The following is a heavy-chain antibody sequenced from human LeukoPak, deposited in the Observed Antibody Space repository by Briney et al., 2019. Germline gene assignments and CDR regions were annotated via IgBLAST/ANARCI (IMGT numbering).Heavy chain of an antibody. CDR2: TYYRSKWYN. Sequence: SQTLSLTCAISGDSVSSNSAAWNWIRQSPSRGLEWQGRTYYRSKWYNDYAVSVKSRITINPDTSKNQFPLQLNSVTPEDTAVYYCARVAYSGYGDAFDIWGQGTMVTVSS. J-gene: IGHJ3*02. V-gene: IGHV6-1*01. D-gene: IGHD5-12*01. CDR3: ARVAYSGYGDAFDI. CDR1: GDSVSSNSAA.